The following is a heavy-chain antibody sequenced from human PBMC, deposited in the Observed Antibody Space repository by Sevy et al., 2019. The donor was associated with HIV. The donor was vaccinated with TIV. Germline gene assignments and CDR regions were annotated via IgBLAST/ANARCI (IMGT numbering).Heavy chain of an antibody. CDR2: IYYSGST. J-gene: IGHJ1*01. Sequence: SETLSFTCTVSGGPISSGGYYWSWIRQHPGKGLEWIGYIYYSGSTYYNPSLKSRVTISVDTSKNQFSLKLSSVTAADTAVYYCARDTRSSGGDFQHWGQGTLVTVSS. D-gene: IGHD6-6*01. CDR3: ARDTRSSGGDFQH. CDR1: GGPISSGGYY. V-gene: IGHV4-31*03.